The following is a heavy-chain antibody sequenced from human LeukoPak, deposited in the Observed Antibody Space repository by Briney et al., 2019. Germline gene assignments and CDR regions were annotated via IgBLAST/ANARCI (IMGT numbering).Heavy chain of an antibody. CDR1: GGSISSSNW. CDR3: ASTSGWYGGGFDY. CDR2: IYHSGST. J-gene: IGHJ4*02. V-gene: IGHV4-4*02. D-gene: IGHD6-19*01. Sequence: SETLSLTCAVSGGSISSSNWWSWVRQPPGKGLEWIGEIYHSGSTNYNPSLKSRVTISVDKSKNQFSLKLSSVTAADTAVYYCASTSGWYGGGFDYWGQGTLVTVSS.